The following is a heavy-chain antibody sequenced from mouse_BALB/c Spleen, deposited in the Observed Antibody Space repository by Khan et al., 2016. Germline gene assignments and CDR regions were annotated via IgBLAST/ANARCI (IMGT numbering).Heavy chain of an antibody. D-gene: IGHD1-1*02. V-gene: IGHV1-4*02. CDR3: ARSRWDYFDY. CDR1: GYIFTTYL. J-gene: IGHJ2*01. CDR2: INPSSGYT. Sequence: VQLQESAAELARPGASVKMSCKASGYIFTTYLMYWVKQRPGQGLEWIGHINPSSGYTEYNQKFKDKTTLTADKSSSTAYMHLGSLTSEDSAVYYCARSRWDYFDYWGQGTTLTVSS.